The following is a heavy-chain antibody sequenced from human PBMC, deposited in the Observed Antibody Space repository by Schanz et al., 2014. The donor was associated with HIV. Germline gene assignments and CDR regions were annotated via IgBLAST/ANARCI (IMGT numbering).Heavy chain of an antibody. V-gene: IGHV3-9*01. D-gene: IGHD4-17*01. Sequence: EVQLAESGGGLVQPGRSLRLFCEASGFTFDDYAMHWVRQAPGKGLEWVSCISWNSGSIGYADSVKGRFTISRDNAKNSLYLQMNSLRAEDTALYYCACECDYGGNSCFDYWGQGTLVTVSS. J-gene: IGHJ4*02. CDR2: ISWNSGSI. CDR1: GFTFDDYA. CDR3: ACECDYGGNSCFDY.